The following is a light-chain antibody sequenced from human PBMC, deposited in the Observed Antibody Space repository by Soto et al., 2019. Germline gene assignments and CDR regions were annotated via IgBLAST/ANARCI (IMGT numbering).Light chain of an antibody. CDR3: QQYGDSPL. Sequence: DIQMTQSPSSLSASVGDRVTITCRASQDISSFLAWYQQKPGKVPKLLIYAASTLQSGVPSRFSGSGSGTDFTLTISRLEPEDFAVYYCQQYGDSPLFGPGTKVDIK. CDR2: AAS. CDR1: QDISSF. V-gene: IGKV1-27*01. J-gene: IGKJ3*01.